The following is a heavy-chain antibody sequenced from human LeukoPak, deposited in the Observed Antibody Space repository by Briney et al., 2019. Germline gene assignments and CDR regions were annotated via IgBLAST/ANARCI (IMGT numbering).Heavy chain of an antibody. CDR2: ISSSSDYT. Sequence: GGSLRLSCAASGFTFSDYYMSWIRQAPGKGLEWLSYISSSSDYTNYADSEKGRFTISRDNSKSTLYLQMDSLRAEDTAVYYCAKGPYGLGIYYGMDVWGQGTTVTV. CDR1: GFTFSDYY. CDR3: AKGPYGLGIYYGMDV. J-gene: IGHJ6*02. V-gene: IGHV3-11*05. D-gene: IGHD3-10*01.